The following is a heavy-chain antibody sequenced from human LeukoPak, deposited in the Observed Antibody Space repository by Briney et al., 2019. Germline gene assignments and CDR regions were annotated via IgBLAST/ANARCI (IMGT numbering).Heavy chain of an antibody. Sequence: AASVKVSCKVSGYTLTELSMHWVRQAPGKGLEWMGGFDPEDGETIYAQKFQGRVTMTEDTSTDTAYVELSSLRSEDTAVYYCATDQVWGNSGYHYYFDYWGQGTLVTVSS. CDR3: ATDQVWGNSGYHYYFDY. CDR2: FDPEDGET. CDR1: GYTLTELS. D-gene: IGHD3-22*01. J-gene: IGHJ4*02. V-gene: IGHV1-24*01.